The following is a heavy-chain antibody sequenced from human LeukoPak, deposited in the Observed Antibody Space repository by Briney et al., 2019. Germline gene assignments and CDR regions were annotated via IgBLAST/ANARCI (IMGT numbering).Heavy chain of an antibody. CDR1: GGSFSSYY. Sequence: PSETLSLTCAVSGGSFSSYYWSWIRQPPGKGLEWIGEINHSGSTNYNPSLKSRVTISVDPSKNQFPLKLNSVTAADTAVYYCARDRPWRSSFYDCWGQGTLVTVSS. J-gene: IGHJ4*02. V-gene: IGHV4-34*01. D-gene: IGHD2-2*01. CDR2: INHSGST. CDR3: ARDRPWRSSFYDC.